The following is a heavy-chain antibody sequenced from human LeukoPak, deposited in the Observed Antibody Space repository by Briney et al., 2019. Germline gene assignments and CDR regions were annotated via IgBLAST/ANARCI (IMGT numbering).Heavy chain of an antibody. D-gene: IGHD3-10*01. J-gene: IGHJ4*02. Sequence: GGSLRLSCAASGFTFDDYAMHWVRQAPGKGLEWVSGISWNSGSIGYADSVKGRFTISRDNTKNSLYLQMNSLRAEDTALYYCAKDSVTMVRGVINRGQGTLVTVSS. V-gene: IGHV3-9*01. CDR3: AKDSVTMVRGVIN. CDR2: ISWNSGSI. CDR1: GFTFDDYA.